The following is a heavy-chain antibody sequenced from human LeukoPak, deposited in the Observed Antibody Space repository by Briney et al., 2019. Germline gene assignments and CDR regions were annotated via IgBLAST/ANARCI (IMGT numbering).Heavy chain of an antibody. V-gene: IGHV4-34*01. J-gene: IGHJ5*02. CDR1: GGSFSGYS. D-gene: IGHD3-9*01. Sequence: SETLSLTCAVYGGSFSGYSWIRQPPGKGLEWIGEINHSGGTNYNPSLKSRVTISIDTSRNQLSLEVSSLTAADTAVYYCARLSEDILTGPHEVWFDPWGQGTLVTVSS. CDR3: ARLSEDILTGPHEVWFDP. CDR2: INHSGGT.